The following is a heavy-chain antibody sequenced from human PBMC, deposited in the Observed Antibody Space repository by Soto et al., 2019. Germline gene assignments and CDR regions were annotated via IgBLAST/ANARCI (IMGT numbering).Heavy chain of an antibody. CDR3: AKGLGGSGSYHDY. CDR2: ISGSGDST. CDR1: GFTFSSYA. Sequence: EVQLLESGGGLEQPGGSLRLDCAASGFTFSSYAMSWVRQAPGKGLEWVSAISGSGDSTYYADSVKGRFTISRDNSKNTLYRQMNSLRAEDTAIYYCAKGLGGSGSYHDYWGQGTLVTVSS. D-gene: IGHD3-10*01. J-gene: IGHJ4*02. V-gene: IGHV3-23*01.